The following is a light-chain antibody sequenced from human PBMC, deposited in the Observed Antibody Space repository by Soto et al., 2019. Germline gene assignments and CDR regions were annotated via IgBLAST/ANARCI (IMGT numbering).Light chain of an antibody. CDR2: GAS. CDR1: QSVSSNY. J-gene: IGKJ5*01. V-gene: IGKV3-20*01. CDR3: KQHDNSIT. Sequence: EIVLTQSPDTVSLSPGETATLSCRASQSVSSNYLAWYQQKPGQAPRLLIYGASSRATGIPDRFSGSGSGTHFTLTISRREPEDFEVLYCKQHDNSITFGQWTRLEI.